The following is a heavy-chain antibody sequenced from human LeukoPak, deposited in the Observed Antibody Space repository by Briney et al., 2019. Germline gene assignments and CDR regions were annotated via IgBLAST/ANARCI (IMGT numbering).Heavy chain of an antibody. J-gene: IGHJ4*02. D-gene: IGHD2-2*01. CDR1: GFTFSSYA. Sequence: PGGSVRLSCAASGFTFSSYAMQWARQARGEGVEWVAVISYDGSNKYCADSVKGRFTISRDNSKNTLYLQMNSLRAEDTAVYYCARDLKVFVVVPAAPDYWGQGTLVTVSS. CDR2: ISYDGSNK. CDR3: ARDLKVFVVVPAAPDY. V-gene: IGHV3-30-3*01.